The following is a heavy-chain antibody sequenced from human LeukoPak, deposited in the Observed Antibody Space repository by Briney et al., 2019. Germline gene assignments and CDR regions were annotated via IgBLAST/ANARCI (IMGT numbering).Heavy chain of an antibody. Sequence: PGGSLRLSCAASGFTFSSYGMHWVRQAPGKGLEWVAVISYDGSNKYYADSVKGRFTISRDNSKNTLYLQMNSLRAEDTAVYYCARRRSSSNESPFVYWGQGTLVTVSS. CDR3: ARRRSSSNESPFVY. J-gene: IGHJ4*02. V-gene: IGHV3-30*03. CDR1: GFTFSSYG. CDR2: ISYDGSNK. D-gene: IGHD6-13*01.